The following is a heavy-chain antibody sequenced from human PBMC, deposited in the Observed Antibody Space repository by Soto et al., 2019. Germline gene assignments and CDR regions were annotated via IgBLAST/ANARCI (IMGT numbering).Heavy chain of an antibody. CDR3: ATVPRYGSGRYGFDY. V-gene: IGHV3-74*01. D-gene: IGHD3-10*01. CDR1: GFTFSRYW. J-gene: IGHJ4*02. Sequence: EVQLVESGGGLVQPGGSLRLSCAVSGFTFSRYWMHWVRQAPGQGLVWVSRIKSDGSNTSYADSVKGRFTISRDNAKNTLYLQMNSLRAEGTAVYYCATVPRYGSGRYGFDYWGQGTLVTVSS. CDR2: IKSDGSNT.